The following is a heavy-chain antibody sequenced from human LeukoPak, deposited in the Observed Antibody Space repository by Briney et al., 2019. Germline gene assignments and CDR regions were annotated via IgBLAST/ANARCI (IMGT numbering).Heavy chain of an antibody. CDR2: ISWNSGSI. D-gene: IGHD2-2*01. CDR1: GFTFDDYA. J-gene: IGHJ4*02. V-gene: IGHV3-9*01. CDR3: AKDPTYQPLFYFDY. Sequence: GGSLRLSCAASGFTFDDYAMHWVRQAPGKGPEWVAGISWNSGSIGYVDSVKGRFTISRDNAKNSLYLQMNSLRAEDTAVYYCAKDPTYQPLFYFDYWGQGTLVTVSS.